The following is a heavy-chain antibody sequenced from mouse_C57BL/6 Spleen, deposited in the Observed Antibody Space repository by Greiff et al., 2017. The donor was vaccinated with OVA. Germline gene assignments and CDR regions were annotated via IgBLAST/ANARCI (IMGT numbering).Heavy chain of an antibody. CDR3: ASYYGSSYGAY. V-gene: IGHV1-9*01. CDR1: GYTFTGYW. D-gene: IGHD1-1*01. Sequence: QVQLQQSGAELMKPGASVKLSCKATGYTFTGYWIEWVKQRPGHGLEWIGEILPGSGSTNYNEKFKGKATFTADTSSNTAYMQLSSLTTEDSAIYYCASYYGSSYGAYWGQGTLVTVSA. CDR2: ILPGSGST. J-gene: IGHJ3*01.